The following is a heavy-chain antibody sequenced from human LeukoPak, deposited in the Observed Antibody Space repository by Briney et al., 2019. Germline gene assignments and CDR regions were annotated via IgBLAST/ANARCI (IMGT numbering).Heavy chain of an antibody. Sequence: GGSLRLSCAASGFTFSSYSMNWVRQAPGKGLEWVSSISSSSSYIYYADSVKGRFTISRDNAKNSLYLQMNSLRAEDTAVYYCARPVTAYYYYYYMDVWGKGTTVTVSS. V-gene: IGHV3-21*01. CDR3: ARPVTAYYYYYYMDV. CDR2: ISSSSSYI. CDR1: GFTFSSYS. D-gene: IGHD3-10*01. J-gene: IGHJ6*03.